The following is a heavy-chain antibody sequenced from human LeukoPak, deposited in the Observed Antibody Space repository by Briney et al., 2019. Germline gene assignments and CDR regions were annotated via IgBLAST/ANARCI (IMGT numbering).Heavy chain of an antibody. V-gene: IGHV1-69*01. CDR3: ARTSYYYYYMDV. CDR2: IIPTFGTA. CDR1: GGTFSSYA. Sequence: ASVKVSCKASGGTFSSYAISWVRQAPGQGLEWMGGIIPTFGTANYAQKFQGRVTITADESTSTAYMELSSLRSEDTAVYYCARTSYYYYYMDVWGKGTTVTISS. J-gene: IGHJ6*03.